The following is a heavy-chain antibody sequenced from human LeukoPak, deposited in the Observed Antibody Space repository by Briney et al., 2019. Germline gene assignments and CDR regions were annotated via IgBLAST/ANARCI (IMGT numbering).Heavy chain of an antibody. CDR2: IYYSGST. Sequence: SETLSLTCAVYGGSFSSYYWGWIRQPPGKGLEWIGSIYYSGSTYYNPSLKSRVTISVDTSKNQFSLKLSSVTAADTAVYYCARAYGGNSVYYFDYWGQGTLVTVSS. V-gene: IGHV4-39*01. CDR1: GGSFSSYY. D-gene: IGHD4-23*01. J-gene: IGHJ4*02. CDR3: ARAYGGNSVYYFDY.